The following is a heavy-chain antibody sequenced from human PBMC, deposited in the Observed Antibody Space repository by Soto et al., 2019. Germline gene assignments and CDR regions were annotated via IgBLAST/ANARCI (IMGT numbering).Heavy chain of an antibody. CDR3: ARSDCSGGSCYSWGSFFDY. V-gene: IGHV4-59*01. Sequence: SETLSLTCTVSGGSISSYYWSWIRQPPGKGLEWIGYIYYSGSTNYNPSLKGRVTISVDTSKNQFSLKLSSVTAADTAVYYCARSDCSGGSCYSWGSFFDYWGQGTLVTVSS. J-gene: IGHJ4*02. CDR1: GGSISSYY. CDR2: IYYSGST. D-gene: IGHD2-15*01.